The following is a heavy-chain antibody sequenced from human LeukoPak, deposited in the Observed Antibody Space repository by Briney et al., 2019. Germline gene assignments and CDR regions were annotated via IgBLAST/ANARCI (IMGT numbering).Heavy chain of an antibody. CDR1: GGSFSGYY. Sequence: SXTLSLTCAVYGGSFSGYYWSWIRQPPGKGLEWIGEINHSGSNNYNPCLKRRVTISVDPSKNQFSLKLSSVTAADTAVYYCASSRSDIVVVPAAIGGYWGQGTLVTVSS. J-gene: IGHJ4*02. D-gene: IGHD2-2*02. CDR2: INHSGSN. V-gene: IGHV4-34*01. CDR3: ASSRSDIVVVPAAIGGY.